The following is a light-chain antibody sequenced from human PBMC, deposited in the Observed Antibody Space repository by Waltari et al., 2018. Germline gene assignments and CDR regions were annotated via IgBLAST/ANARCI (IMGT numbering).Light chain of an antibody. CDR1: HSVTRAL. V-gene: IGKV3-20*01. CDR3: QHYVRLPAT. J-gene: IGKJ1*01. Sequence: EILLTQSPGTLSLSPGERATLSCRASHSVTRALAWYQQKPGQAPRLLSYGASNRATGIPDRFSGSGSGTDFSLTISRLEPEDFAVYYCQHYVRLPATFGQGTKVEIK. CDR2: GAS.